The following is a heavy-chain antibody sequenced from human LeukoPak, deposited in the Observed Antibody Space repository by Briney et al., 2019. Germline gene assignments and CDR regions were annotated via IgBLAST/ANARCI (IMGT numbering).Heavy chain of an antibody. J-gene: IGHJ4*02. D-gene: IGHD4-17*01. CDR2: ISSSSDYI. Sequence: GGSLRLSCAAFGFTFSSDSMNWVRQAAGKGLEWVSSISSSSDYIYYADSVKGRFTISRDNAKNSLSLQMNSLRAEDTAVYYCARAAGYGDYRCFDYWGQGTLVTVSS. CDR3: ARAAGYGDYRCFDY. CDR1: GFTFSSDS. V-gene: IGHV3-21*01.